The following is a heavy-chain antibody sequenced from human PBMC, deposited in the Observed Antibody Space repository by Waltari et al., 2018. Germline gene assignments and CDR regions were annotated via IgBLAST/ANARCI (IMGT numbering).Heavy chain of an antibody. CDR1: GGSISSSSYY. V-gene: IGHV4-39*01. CDR2: IYYSGST. D-gene: IGHD1-26*01. J-gene: IGHJ4*02. CDR3: ARRIYIVGATESVAYYFDY. Sequence: QLQLQESGPGLVKPSETLSLTCTVSGGSISSSSYYWGWIRQPPGKGLEWIGSIYYSGSTYYNPSLKSRVTISLDTSKNQFSLKLSSVTAADTAVYYCARRIYIVGATESVAYYFDYWGQGTLVTVSS.